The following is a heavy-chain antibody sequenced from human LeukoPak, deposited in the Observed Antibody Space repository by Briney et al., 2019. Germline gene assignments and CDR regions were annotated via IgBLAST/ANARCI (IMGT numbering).Heavy chain of an antibody. J-gene: IGHJ4*02. Sequence: SETLSLTCTVSGGSISSVDYYWSWIRQPPGKGLEWIGSIYYSGSTYYNPSLKSRVTISVDTSKNQFSLKLSPVTAADTAVYYCARPLEYSSSFDYWGQGTLVTVSS. V-gene: IGHV4-39*01. CDR3: ARPLEYSSSFDY. CDR1: GGSISSVDYY. D-gene: IGHD6-6*01. CDR2: IYYSGST.